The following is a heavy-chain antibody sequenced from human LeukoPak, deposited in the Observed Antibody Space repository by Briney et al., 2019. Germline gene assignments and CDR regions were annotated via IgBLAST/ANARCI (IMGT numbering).Heavy chain of an antibody. Sequence: SETLSLTCTVSGGSISSYYWSWIRQPPGKGLEWIGYIFYSGSTNLNPSLRSRVTISVDTSENQVSLKLRSVSAADTAVYYCARGWGYFDYWGQGTLVTVSS. CDR2: IFYSGST. J-gene: IGHJ4*02. V-gene: IGHV4-59*12. CDR3: ARGWGYFDY. CDR1: GGSISSYY. D-gene: IGHD1-26*01.